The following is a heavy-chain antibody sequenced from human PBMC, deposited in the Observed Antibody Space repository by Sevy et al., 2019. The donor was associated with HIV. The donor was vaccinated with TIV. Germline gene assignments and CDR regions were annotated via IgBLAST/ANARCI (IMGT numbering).Heavy chain of an antibody. CDR3: ARAPSWEVATMASLDAFDF. Sequence: GGSLRLSCAASGFAFSTFSMNWVRQAPGKGLEWVSYISDTSTTIYYADSVKGRITISRDNAKNSLFLQMNGLRDEDTAVYYCARAPSWEVATMASLDAFDFWGQGTMVTVSS. D-gene: IGHD5-12*01. CDR1: GFAFSTFS. CDR2: ISDTSTTI. J-gene: IGHJ3*01. V-gene: IGHV3-48*02.